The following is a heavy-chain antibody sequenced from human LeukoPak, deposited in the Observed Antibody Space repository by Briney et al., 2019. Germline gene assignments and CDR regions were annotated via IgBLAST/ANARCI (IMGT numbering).Heavy chain of an antibody. CDR2: ICYSGST. J-gene: IGHJ5*02. Sequence: SETLSLTCTVSGGSISSSSYYWGWIRQPPGKGLEWIGSICYSGSTYYNPSLKSRVTISVDTSKNQFSLKLSSVTAADTAAYYCARVWRYWFDPWGQGTLVTVSS. V-gene: IGHV4-39*07. D-gene: IGHD3-9*01. CDR1: GGSISSSSYY. CDR3: ARVWRYWFDP.